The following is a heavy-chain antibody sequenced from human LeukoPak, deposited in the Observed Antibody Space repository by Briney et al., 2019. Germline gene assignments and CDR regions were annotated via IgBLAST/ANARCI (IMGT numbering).Heavy chain of an antibody. CDR3: AKTTAMVTT. J-gene: IGHJ4*02. D-gene: IGHD5-18*01. CDR2: ISYDVNNK. Sequence: GGSLRLSCAASGFTFSNYAMHWVRQAPDKGLEWVAVISYDVNNKYYADSVQGRFTISRDNSKNTLYLQMNSLRAEDTAIYYCAKTTAMVTTWGQGTLVTVSS. V-gene: IGHV3-30-3*02. CDR1: GFTFSNYA.